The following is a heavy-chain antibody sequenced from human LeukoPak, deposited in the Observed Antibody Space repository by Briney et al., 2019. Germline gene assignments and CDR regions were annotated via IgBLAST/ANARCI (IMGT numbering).Heavy chain of an antibody. Sequence: PAETLPLTCTVSGGSISIYYWNWIRQPPGKGLEWIGYIYNSGSSTIYNPSLKSRVTTSVDTSKNQFSLRLSSVTAADTAVYFCVRDRELTYWGQGTLVTVSS. CDR1: GGSISIYY. V-gene: IGHV4-59*01. CDR3: VRDRELTY. J-gene: IGHJ4*02. CDR2: IYNSGSST. D-gene: IGHD3-10*01.